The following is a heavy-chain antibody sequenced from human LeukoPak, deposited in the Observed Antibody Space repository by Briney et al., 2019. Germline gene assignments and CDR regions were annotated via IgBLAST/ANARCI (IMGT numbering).Heavy chain of an antibody. CDR3: ARVLPGDGYTYGY. D-gene: IGHD5-18*01. J-gene: IGHJ4*02. CDR2: INPNSGGT. V-gene: IGHV1-2*02. CDR1: GYTFTDYY. Sequence: GASVKVSFKTSGYTFTDYYMHWVRQAPGQGLEYMGWINPNSGGTDYAQKFQGRVTMTGDSSISTAYMELSRLRSDDTAVYYCARVLPGDGYTYGYWGQGTLVTVSS.